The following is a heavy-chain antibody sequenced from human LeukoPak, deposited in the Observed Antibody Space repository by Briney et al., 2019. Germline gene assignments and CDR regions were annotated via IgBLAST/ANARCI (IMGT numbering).Heavy chain of an antibody. Sequence: PSETLSLTCTVSGGSISSSSYYWSWIRQPPGKGLEWIGEINHSGSTNYNPSLKSRVTISVDTSKNQFSLKLSSVTAADTAVYYCARSSFRPKQRGRWFDPWGQGTLVTVSS. CDR1: GGSISSSSYY. CDR2: INHSGST. D-gene: IGHD6-6*01. J-gene: IGHJ5*02. V-gene: IGHV4-39*07. CDR3: ARSSFRPKQRGRWFDP.